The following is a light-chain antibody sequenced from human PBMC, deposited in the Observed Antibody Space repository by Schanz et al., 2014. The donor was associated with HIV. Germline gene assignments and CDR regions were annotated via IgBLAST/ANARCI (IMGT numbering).Light chain of an antibody. Sequence: TVLTQSPGILSLSPGETATLSCRAGQSVPSNNLAWYQQRPGQVPRLLIYHASKRVTGIPTRFSGGGSGTEFTLTISGLQSEDFAVYYCQQRSNWPPFTFGPGTKVDIK. CDR2: HAS. J-gene: IGKJ3*01. V-gene: IGKV3-11*01. CDR3: QQRSNWPPFT. CDR1: QSVPSNN.